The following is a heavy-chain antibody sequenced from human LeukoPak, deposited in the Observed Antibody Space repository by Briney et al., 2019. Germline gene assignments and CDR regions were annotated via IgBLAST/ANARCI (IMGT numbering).Heavy chain of an antibody. J-gene: IGHJ5*02. CDR2: ISPSGGST. Sequence: GGSLRLSCTGSGFTISRYTMNWVRQAPGQGLEWVSSISPSGGSTWNADSVKGRFTISRDNARNSVTLQMNSLRADDTAMYYCGRDVLGETGAGGPWGQGVLVTVSS. CDR1: GFTISRYT. V-gene: IGHV3-21*01. D-gene: IGHD3-10*01. CDR3: GRDVLGETGAGGP.